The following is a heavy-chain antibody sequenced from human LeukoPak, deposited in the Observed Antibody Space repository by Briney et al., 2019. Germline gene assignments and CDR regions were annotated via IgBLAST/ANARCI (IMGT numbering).Heavy chain of an antibody. J-gene: IGHJ4*02. CDR1: GFTFSSYA. V-gene: IGHV3-23*01. CDR2: ISSSGDTT. D-gene: IGHD5-12*01. CDR3: ARGDGYNYFNY. Sequence: TGGSLRLSCAASGFTFSSYAMHWVRQAPGKGLEWVSAISSSGDTTYYADSVKGRFSISRDNSKNTLYLQMNSLRAEDTAVYYCARGDGYNYFNYWGQGTLVTVSS.